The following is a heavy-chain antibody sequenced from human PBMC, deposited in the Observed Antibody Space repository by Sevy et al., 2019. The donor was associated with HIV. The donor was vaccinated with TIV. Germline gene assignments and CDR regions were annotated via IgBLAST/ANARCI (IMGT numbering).Heavy chain of an antibody. CDR3: AWYYYDNSGPGSWFDP. V-gene: IGHV4-59*01. CDR2: RYYTGSA. J-gene: IGHJ5*02. D-gene: IGHD3-22*01. CDR1: GGSISSYY. Sequence: SETLSLTCTVSGGSISSYYWTWIRQPPGKGLEWIGYRYYTGSANYNPSLKSRVTISVDTSKNQFSLRLSSLTAADTAVYYCAWYYYDNSGPGSWFDPWGQGTLVTVSS.